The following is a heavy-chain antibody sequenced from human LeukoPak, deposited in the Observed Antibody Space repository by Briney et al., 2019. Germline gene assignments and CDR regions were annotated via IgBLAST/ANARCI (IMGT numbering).Heavy chain of an antibody. CDR1: GYSFTSYW. CDR3: ARTYGSGSYMFNY. J-gene: IGHJ4*02. Sequence: HGESLKISCKGSGYSFTSYWICWVRQMPGKGLEWMGRIDPSDSYTNYSPSFQGHVTISADKSISTAYLQWSSLKASDTAMYYCARTYGSGSYMFNYWGQGTLVTVSS. CDR2: IDPSDSYT. D-gene: IGHD3-10*01. V-gene: IGHV5-10-1*01.